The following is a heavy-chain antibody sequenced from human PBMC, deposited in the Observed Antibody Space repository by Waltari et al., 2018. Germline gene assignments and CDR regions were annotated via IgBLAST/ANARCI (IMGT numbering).Heavy chain of an antibody. J-gene: IGHJ4*02. CDR3: AGGRGWVMNN. CDR1: GFTFNDYW. CDR2: IKQDGSQK. Sequence: EEQLEESGGAWVQPGGSLRLSCLASGFTFNDYWMNWVRRAPGKGVEWVDNIKQDGSQKNYVDSVKGRVTISRDNAKNSVYLDMNNLRVEDTAVDVGAGGRGWVMNNWGQGTLVTVSS. D-gene: IGHD6-19*01. V-gene: IGHV3-7*03.